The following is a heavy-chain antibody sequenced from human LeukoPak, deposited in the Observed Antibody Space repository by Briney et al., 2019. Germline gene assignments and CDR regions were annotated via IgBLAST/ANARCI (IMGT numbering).Heavy chain of an antibody. V-gene: IGHV4-59*01. CDR2: IYYSGST. CDR1: GGSISSYY. CDR3: ARGRRGARGYYYYYMDV. J-gene: IGHJ6*03. Sequence: PSETLSLTCTVSGGSISSYYWSWIRQPPGKGLEWIGYIYYSGSTNYNPSLKSRVTISVDTSKNQFSLKLSSVTAADTAVYYCARGRRGARGYYYYYMDVWGKGTTVTVSS. D-gene: IGHD3-10*01.